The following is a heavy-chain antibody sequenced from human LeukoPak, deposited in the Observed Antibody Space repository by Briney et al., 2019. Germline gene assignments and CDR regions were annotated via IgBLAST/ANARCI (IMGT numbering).Heavy chain of an antibody. CDR3: AKEEQWLVQYYYYYYMDV. J-gene: IGHJ6*03. Sequence: GGSLRLSCAASGFTFSSYSMNWVRQAPGKGLEWVSSISSSSYIYYADSVKGRFTISRDNAKNSLYLQMNSLRAEDTAVYYCAKEEQWLVQYYYYYYMDVWGKGTTVTVSS. CDR1: GFTFSSYS. V-gene: IGHV3-21*01. D-gene: IGHD6-19*01. CDR2: ISSSSYI.